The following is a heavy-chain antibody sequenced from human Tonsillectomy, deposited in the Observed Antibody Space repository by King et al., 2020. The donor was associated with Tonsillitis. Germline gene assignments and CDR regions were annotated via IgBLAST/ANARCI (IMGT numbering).Heavy chain of an antibody. Sequence: VQLVESGGGLVKPGGSLRLSCAASGFTFSSYSMDWVRQAPGKGLEGVSSIGGSSSDLYYADSVKGRFTISRDNAKNSLYLQMNSLRAEDTAVYYCARDRSSNYGDAPFDSWGQGTLVTVSS. CDR1: GFTFSSYS. J-gene: IGHJ4*02. CDR2: IGGSSSDL. CDR3: ARDRSSNYGDAPFDS. V-gene: IGHV3-21*01. D-gene: IGHD4/OR15-4a*01.